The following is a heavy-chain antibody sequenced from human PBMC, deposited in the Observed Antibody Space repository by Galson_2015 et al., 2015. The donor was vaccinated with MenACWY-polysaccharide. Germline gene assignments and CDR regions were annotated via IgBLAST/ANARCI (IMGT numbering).Heavy chain of an antibody. Sequence: ETLSLTCAVSGGSISSRYWWTWVRQPPGQGLEWIGEIYHDGRTAYIPSLKSRITVSLDQAKNQVSLRLISVTAADTAVYYCAKRPIRASGGGLDVWGQGTTVTVS. CDR1: GGSISSRYW. J-gene: IGHJ6*02. V-gene: IGHV4-4*02. D-gene: IGHD3-10*01. CDR3: AKRPIRASGGGLDV. CDR2: IYHDGRT.